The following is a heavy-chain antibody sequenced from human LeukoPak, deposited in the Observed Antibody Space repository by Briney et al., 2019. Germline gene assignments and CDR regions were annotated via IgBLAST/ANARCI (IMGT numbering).Heavy chain of an antibody. Sequence: GGSLRLSCAASGFTFSSYAMSWVRQTPGKGLEWVSIISGNGVGTYYVDSVKGRFTISRENAKNSLYLQMNSLRAGDTAVYYCARDPSGRGMDVWGQGTTVTVSS. D-gene: IGHD6-25*01. CDR2: ISGNGVGT. V-gene: IGHV3-23*01. CDR3: ARDPSGRGMDV. CDR1: GFTFSSYA. J-gene: IGHJ6*02.